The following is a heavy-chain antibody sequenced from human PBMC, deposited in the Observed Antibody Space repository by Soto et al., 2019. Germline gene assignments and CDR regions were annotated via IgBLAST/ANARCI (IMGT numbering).Heavy chain of an antibody. D-gene: IGHD6-13*01. CDR2: ISGSGGST. CDR3: AKAHRGAADKNWFDP. Sequence: GGSLRLSCAASGFTFSSYAMSWVRQAPGKGLEWVSAISGSGGSTYYADSVKGRFTISRDNSKNTLYLQMNSLRAENTAVYYCAKAHRGAADKNWFDPWGQGTLVTVSS. J-gene: IGHJ5*02. V-gene: IGHV3-23*01. CDR1: GFTFSSYA.